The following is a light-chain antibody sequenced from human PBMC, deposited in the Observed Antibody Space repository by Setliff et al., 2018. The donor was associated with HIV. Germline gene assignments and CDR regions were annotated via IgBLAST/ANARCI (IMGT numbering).Light chain of an antibody. CDR2: DVT. CDR3: SSYTKSVTYVL. J-gene: IGLJ2*01. V-gene: IGLV2-14*03. CDR1: GTDIGGYNF. Sequence: QSVLTQPASVSGSPGQSITISCNGTGTDIGGYNFVSWYQQYPGKAPKLIIYDVTRRPSGVSDRFSASKSGNTASLTISGLQAEDESDYYCSSYTKSVTYVLFGGGTKVTVL.